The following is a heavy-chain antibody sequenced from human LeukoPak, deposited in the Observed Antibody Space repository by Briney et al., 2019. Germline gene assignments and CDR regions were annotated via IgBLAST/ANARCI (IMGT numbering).Heavy chain of an antibody. D-gene: IGHD1-26*01. Sequence: PGGSLRLSCAASGFTFSSYWMHWVRQAPGKGLVWVSRINSDGSSTGYADSVKGRFTISRDNAKNTLYLQTNSLRAEDTAVYYCAKGRPERSYYPDAFDIWGQGTMVTVSS. CDR3: AKGRPERSYYPDAFDI. CDR1: GFTFSSYW. J-gene: IGHJ3*02. CDR2: INSDGSST. V-gene: IGHV3-74*01.